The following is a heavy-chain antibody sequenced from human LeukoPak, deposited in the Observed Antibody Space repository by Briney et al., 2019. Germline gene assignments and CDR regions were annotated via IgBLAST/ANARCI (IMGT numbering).Heavy chain of an antibody. CDR2: IYTSGST. D-gene: IGHD3-3*01. J-gene: IGHJ4*02. Sequence: SETLSLTCTVSGGSISSGSYYWSWIRQPAGKGLEWIGRIYTSGSTNYNPSLKSRVTISVDTSKNQFSLKLSSVTAADTAVYYCARTYYDFWSGYYTDFDYWGQGTLVTVSS. CDR3: ARTYYDFWSGYYTDFDY. CDR1: GGSISSGSYY. V-gene: IGHV4-61*02.